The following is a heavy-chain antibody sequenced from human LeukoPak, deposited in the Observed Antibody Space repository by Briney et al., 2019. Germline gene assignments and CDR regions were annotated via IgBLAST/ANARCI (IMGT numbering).Heavy chain of an antibody. CDR1: GGSFSGYY. Sequence: SETLSLTCAVYGGSFSGYYWSWIRQPPGKGLEWIGEINHSGSTNYNPSLKSRVTISVDTSNNQFSLQLSSVTAADTAVYYWARGRRYSYGLDYWGQGTLVTVSS. D-gene: IGHD5-18*01. J-gene: IGHJ4*02. CDR2: INHSGST. CDR3: ARGRRYSYGLDY. V-gene: IGHV4-34*01.